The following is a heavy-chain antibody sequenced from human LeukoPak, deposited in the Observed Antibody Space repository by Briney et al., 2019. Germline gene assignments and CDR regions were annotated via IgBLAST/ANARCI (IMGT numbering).Heavy chain of an antibody. CDR2: ISPSGGIT. CDR1: GFTFSSYG. J-gene: IGHJ6*03. CDR3: AISSGFYYMDV. D-gene: IGHD3-10*01. V-gene: IGHV3-23*01. Sequence: PGGSLRLSCAASGFTFSSYGMHWVRQAPGKGLEWVSGISPSGGITYYTDSVKGRFTISRDNSKNTVSLQMNSLRAEDTAVYYCAISSGFYYMDVWGKGTTVTISS.